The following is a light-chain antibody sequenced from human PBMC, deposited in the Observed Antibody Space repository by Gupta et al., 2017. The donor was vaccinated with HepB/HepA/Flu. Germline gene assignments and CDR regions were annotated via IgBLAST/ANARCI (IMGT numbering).Light chain of an antibody. CDR2: LFN. V-gene: IGLV1-40*01. CDR3: QSYDNRLSVWV. J-gene: IGLJ2*01. Sequence: QSVLTQPPSVSGAPGQRVTISCNGSSSNIWEGYYLHWYHEVPGTAPILLIHLFNTRPAGVPDRFAGSTSDTSASLVITGLQPEDEADYYCQSYDNRLSVWVFGGGTKLTVL. CDR1: SSNIWEGYY.